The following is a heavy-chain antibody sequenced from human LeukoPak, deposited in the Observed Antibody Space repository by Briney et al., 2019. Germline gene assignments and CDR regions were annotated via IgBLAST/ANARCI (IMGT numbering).Heavy chain of an antibody. D-gene: IGHD5-18*01. CDR1: GGSISSSSYY. Sequence: SETLSLTRTVSGGSISSSSYYWGWIRQPPGKGLEWIGSIYYSGSTYYNPSLKSRVTISVDTSKNQFSLKLTSVTAADTAVYYCARGGYSYVALYMDVWGKGTTVTVSS. J-gene: IGHJ6*03. CDR3: ARGGYSYVALYMDV. CDR2: IYYSGST. V-gene: IGHV4-39*01.